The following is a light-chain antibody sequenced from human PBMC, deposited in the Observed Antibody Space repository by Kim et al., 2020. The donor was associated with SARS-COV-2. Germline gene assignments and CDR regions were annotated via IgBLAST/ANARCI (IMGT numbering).Light chain of an antibody. CDR2: TKN. J-gene: IGLJ1*01. V-gene: IGLV1-44*01. Sequence: GQRFNITRSGSSPNFGGNRVDCYRQAPGTAPKLLIYTKNHRLSGVPHRFSGSKSSTAASLAISGLQFEDETDYYCVAWDDSLNGYVFGTGNQVTFL. CDR1: SPNFGGNR. CDR3: VAWDDSLNGYV.